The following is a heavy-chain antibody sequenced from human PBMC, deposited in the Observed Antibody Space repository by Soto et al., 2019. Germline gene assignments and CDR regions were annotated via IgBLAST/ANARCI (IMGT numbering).Heavy chain of an antibody. J-gene: IGHJ4*02. Sequence: QVHLVQSGAEVKKPGASVKVSRKASGYTFTTYAIHWVRQAPGQRLEWMGWINGGNGDSKYSQSFQGRVTITRDTPASTAYMELSSLTSEDTAVYYCAREVSGGDDVFDSWGQGTLVAVSS. CDR1: GYTFTTYA. CDR3: AREVSGGDDVFDS. CDR2: INGGNGDS. V-gene: IGHV1-3*01. D-gene: IGHD3-10*01.